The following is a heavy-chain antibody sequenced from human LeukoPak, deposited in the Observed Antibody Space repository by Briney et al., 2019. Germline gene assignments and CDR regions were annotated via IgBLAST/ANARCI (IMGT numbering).Heavy chain of an antibody. V-gene: IGHV3-74*01. CDR1: GFMFSSYW. Sequence: GGSLRLSCAASGFMFSSYWMHWVRQAPGKGLVWVSRINTDGSSTAHAASVKGRFTISRDNAKNTLHLQMNSLRAEDTSVYYCARERVGSDYYGLDVWGQGTTVTASS. D-gene: IGHD1-26*01. J-gene: IGHJ6*02. CDR3: ARERVGSDYYGLDV. CDR2: INTDGSST.